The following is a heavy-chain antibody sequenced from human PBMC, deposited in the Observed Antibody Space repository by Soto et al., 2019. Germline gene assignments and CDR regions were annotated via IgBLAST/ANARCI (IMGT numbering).Heavy chain of an antibody. CDR2: ISSSSSTI. V-gene: IGHV3-48*02. CDR3: ARDNTRWARVYDAFDI. D-gene: IGHD1-26*01. CDR1: GFTFSSYS. Sequence: PXGSLRLSCAASGFTFSSYSMNWVRQAPGKGLEWVSYISSSSSTIYYADSVKGRFTISRDNAKNSLYLQMNSLRDEDTAVYYCARDNTRWARVYDAFDIWGQGTMVTVSS. J-gene: IGHJ3*02.